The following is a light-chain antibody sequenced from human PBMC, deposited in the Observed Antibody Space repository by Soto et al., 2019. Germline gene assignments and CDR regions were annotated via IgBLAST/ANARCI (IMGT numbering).Light chain of an antibody. Sequence: DIQMTQSPSSLSASVGDRVTITCRASESISSYLNWYQQKPGKPPKVLIYAASSLQSGVPSRFSGSRSGTDFTLTITSLQPEDFATYYCQQRYRTPRTFGQGTKVEIQ. J-gene: IGKJ1*01. CDR3: QQRYRTPRT. CDR2: AAS. CDR1: ESISSY. V-gene: IGKV1-39*01.